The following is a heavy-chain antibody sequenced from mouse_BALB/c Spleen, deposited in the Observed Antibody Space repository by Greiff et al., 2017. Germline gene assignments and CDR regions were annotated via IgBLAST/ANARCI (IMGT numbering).Heavy chain of an antibody. CDR1: GYTFTDYN. CDR2: INPNNGGT. J-gene: IGHJ3*01. Sequence: VQLQQSGPELVKPGASVKIPCKASGYTFTDYNLYWVKQSHGKSLEWIGDINPNNGGTIYNQKFKGKATLTVDKSSSTAYMELRSLTSEDTAVYYCARGDGNYWFAYWGQGTLVTVSA. V-gene: IGHV1-18*01. CDR3: ARGDGNYWFAY. D-gene: IGHD2-1*01.